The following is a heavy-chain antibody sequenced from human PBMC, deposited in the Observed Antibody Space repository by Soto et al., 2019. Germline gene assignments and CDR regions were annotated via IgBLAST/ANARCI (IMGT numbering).Heavy chain of an antibody. CDR1: GFTFSNAW. J-gene: IGHJ6*02. Sequence: GGSLRLSCAASGFTFSNAWMSWVRQAPGKGLEWVGRIKSKTDGGTTDYAAPVKGRFTISRDDSKNTLYLQMNSLKTEDTAVYYCTTSIHNSSGWYGYYYYGMDVWGQGTTVTVSS. CDR3: TTSIHNSSGWYGYYYYGMDV. V-gene: IGHV3-15*01. D-gene: IGHD6-19*01. CDR2: IKSKTDGGTT.